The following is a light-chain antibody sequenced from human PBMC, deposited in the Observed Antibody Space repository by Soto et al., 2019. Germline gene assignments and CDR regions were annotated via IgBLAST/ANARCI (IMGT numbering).Light chain of an antibody. CDR2: EVN. J-gene: IGLJ1*01. CDR1: TNDIGGYNY. V-gene: IGLV2-8*01. CDR3: SSYAGSSNV. Sequence: QSALTQPASVSGSPGQSTTISCSGTTNDIGGYNYVSWYQQHPGKAPKLMIYEVNKPPSGVPDRFSGSKSGNTASLTVSGLQAEDEADYYCSSYAGSSNVFGTGTKLTVL.